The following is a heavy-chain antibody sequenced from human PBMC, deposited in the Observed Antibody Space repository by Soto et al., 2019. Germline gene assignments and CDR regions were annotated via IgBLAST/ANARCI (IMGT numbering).Heavy chain of an antibody. CDR1: GGTFSSYA. Sequence: QVQLVQSGAEVKKPGSSVKVSCKASGGTFSSYAISWVRQAPGQGLEWMGGIIPIFGTANYAQKFQGRVTITADESTSTAYVALSSLRSEDTAVYYWSRGFSYSALATHSSPAWLSSFDPSGQAALITVSS. CDR2: IIPIFGTA. CDR3: SRGFSYSALATHSSPAWLSSFDP. V-gene: IGHV1-69*01. D-gene: IGHD5-12*01. J-gene: IGHJ5*02.